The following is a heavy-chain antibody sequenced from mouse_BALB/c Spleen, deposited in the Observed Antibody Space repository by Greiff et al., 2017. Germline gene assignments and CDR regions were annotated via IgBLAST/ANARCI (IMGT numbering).Heavy chain of an antibody. D-gene: IGHD2-14*01. Sequence: EVQVVESGGGLVKPGGSLKLSCAASGFTFSDYYMYWVRQTPEKRLEWVATISDGGSYTYYPDSVKGRFTISRDNAKNNLYLQMSSLKSEDTAMYYCARDQGYRYEAMDYWGQGTSVTVSS. CDR3: ARDQGYRYEAMDY. CDR2: ISDGGSYT. CDR1: GFTFSDYY. V-gene: IGHV5-4*02. J-gene: IGHJ4*01.